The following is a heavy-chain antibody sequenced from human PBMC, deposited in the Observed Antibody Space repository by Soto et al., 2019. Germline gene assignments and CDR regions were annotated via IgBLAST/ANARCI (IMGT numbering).Heavy chain of an antibody. Sequence: GGSLRLSCAASGFTFNIYAMSWVLQAPGKGLEWVSAISGSGGGTYYADSVKGRFTISRDNSNNTLYLQMNSLGAEDTAAYYCTGEVASGYWGQGTLVTVAS. J-gene: IGHJ4*02. D-gene: IGHD2-8*02. CDR1: GFTFNIYA. CDR2: ISGSGGGT. CDR3: TGEVASGY. V-gene: IGHV3-23*01.